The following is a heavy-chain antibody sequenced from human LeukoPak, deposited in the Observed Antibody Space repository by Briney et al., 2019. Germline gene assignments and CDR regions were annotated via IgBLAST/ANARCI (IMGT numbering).Heavy chain of an antibody. V-gene: IGHV4-4*07. CDR2: IYTSGTT. D-gene: IGHD3-22*01. Sequence: AETLSLICTVSGDSMSNYYWSWIRQPAGKGLEWIGRIYTSGTTAYNPSLRSRVTMSMDKSKDQFSLKVTSAAAADTAIYYCARGMTFYYDSRGYYGALDIWGQGTMVTVSS. CDR3: ARGMTFYYDSRGYYGALDI. CDR1: GDSMSNYY. J-gene: IGHJ3*02.